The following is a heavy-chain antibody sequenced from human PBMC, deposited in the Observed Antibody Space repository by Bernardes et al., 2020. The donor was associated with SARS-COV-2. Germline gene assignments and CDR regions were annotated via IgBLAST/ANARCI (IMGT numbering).Heavy chain of an antibody. CDR1: GYTLTELS. Sequence: ASVKVSCKVSGYTLTELSIHWVRQAPGKGLQWMGGFDPEEDETIYAQRFQGRVTVTEDTSTDTAYMELSSLRSEDTAVYFCATGPSILAGLDVWGQGTTVTVSS. J-gene: IGHJ6*02. CDR2: FDPEEDET. CDR3: ATGPSILAGLDV. D-gene: IGHD3-3*01. V-gene: IGHV1-24*01.